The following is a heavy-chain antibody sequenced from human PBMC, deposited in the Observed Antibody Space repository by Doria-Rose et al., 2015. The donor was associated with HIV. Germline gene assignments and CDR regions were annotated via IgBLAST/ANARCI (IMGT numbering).Heavy chain of an antibody. J-gene: IGHJ6*02. V-gene: IGHV4-34*01. D-gene: IGHD1-1*01. CDR3: ARGLLRGGWNDVDYYYGMDV. CDR1: GGSFSGYY. CDR2: INHSGST. Sequence: QVQLQQWDAGPVKPSETLSLTCAVFGGSFSGYYWSWIRQPPGKGLEWIGEINHSGSTNYKTSLKSRVTISLDTSRNVFSRKRSSVTAADTAVYYCARGLLRGGWNDVDYYYGMDVWGQGTTVTVSS.